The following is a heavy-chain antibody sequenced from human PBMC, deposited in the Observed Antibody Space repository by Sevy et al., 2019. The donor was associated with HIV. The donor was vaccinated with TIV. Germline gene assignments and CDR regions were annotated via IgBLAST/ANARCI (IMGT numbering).Heavy chain of an antibody. Sequence: GGSLRLSCAASGFTFNTHAMHWVRQAPGKGLEWVAVISYAGSATYYTDSVKGRFTISRDNSKNKLYLEMTSLRVEDTAVYYCARVQRLSAGMDVWGQGTTVTVSS. CDR3: ARVQRLSAGMDV. CDR1: GFTFNTHA. J-gene: IGHJ6*02. D-gene: IGHD3-16*02. CDR2: ISYAGSAT. V-gene: IGHV3-30*04.